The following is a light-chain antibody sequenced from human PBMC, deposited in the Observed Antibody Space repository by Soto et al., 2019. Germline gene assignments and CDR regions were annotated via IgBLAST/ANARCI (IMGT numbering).Light chain of an antibody. CDR1: QSFSSY. J-gene: IGKJ5*01. CDR3: QQRSNGPFT. CDR2: DAS. V-gene: IGKV3-11*01. Sequence: EIVLTQSPATLSLSPGERATLSCRASQSFSSYLAWYQHKPGQAPRLLIYDASTRATGIPARFSGSGSGTDFTLTISSLEPEDVAVYYCQQRSNGPFTFGQGTRLEIK.